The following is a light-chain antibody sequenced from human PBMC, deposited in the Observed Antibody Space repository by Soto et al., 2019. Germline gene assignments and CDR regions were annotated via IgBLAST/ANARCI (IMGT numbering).Light chain of an antibody. CDR2: RNN. CDR1: SSNIGSNY. J-gene: IGLJ1*01. CDR3: AAWDDSLSGGV. V-gene: IGLV1-47*01. Sequence: QSVLTQPPSASGTPGQRVTISCSGSSSNIGSNYVYWYQQLPGTAPKLLIDRNNQRPSGVPDRFSGSKSGTSASLAISGLRSEDEADYYCAAWDDSLSGGVFGTGTKVTVL.